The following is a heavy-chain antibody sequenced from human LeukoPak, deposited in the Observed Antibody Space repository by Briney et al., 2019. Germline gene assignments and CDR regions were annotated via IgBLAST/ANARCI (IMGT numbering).Heavy chain of an antibody. D-gene: IGHD6-19*01. J-gene: IGHJ4*02. Sequence: PGESLKISCKASGYSFTSYWIGGVRPMPGKGMGWRGIIYPGNSDTRYSPSFQGQVTISADKSISTAYLQWSSLKASDTAMYYCALGGGSGWSFDYWGQGTLVTVSS. CDR2: IYPGNSDT. V-gene: IGHV5-51*01. CDR3: ALGGGSGWSFDY. CDR1: GYSFTSYW.